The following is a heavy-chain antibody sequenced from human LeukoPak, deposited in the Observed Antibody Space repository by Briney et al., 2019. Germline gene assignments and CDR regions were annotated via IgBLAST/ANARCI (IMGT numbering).Heavy chain of an antibody. Sequence: VGSLRLSCAASGFIFRNYAISWVRQAPGRGLEWVSGIAGRGDISYYADSVKGRFTISRDNSKNTLYLQMNSLRAEDTAVYYCANIRGVITEVDYWGQGTLVTVS. J-gene: IGHJ4*02. V-gene: IGHV3-23*01. CDR3: ANIRGVITEVDY. CDR2: IAGRGDIS. CDR1: GFIFRNYA. D-gene: IGHD3-10*01.